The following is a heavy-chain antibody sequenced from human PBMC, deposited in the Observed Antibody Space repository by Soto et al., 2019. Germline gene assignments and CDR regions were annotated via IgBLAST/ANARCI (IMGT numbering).Heavy chain of an antibody. Sequence: EVQLVESGGSLVQPGGSLRLSCAASGFTFSSYWMTWVRQAPGKGLEWVANIKKDGSEKYYVDSVKGRFTISRDNAKNSLYLQMSSLRDEDTAVYYCAGEGRGYCSSTSCPGIWGQGTLVTVSS. CDR2: IKKDGSEK. V-gene: IGHV3-7*01. J-gene: IGHJ4*02. D-gene: IGHD2-2*01. CDR1: GFTFSSYW. CDR3: AGEGRGYCSSTSCPGI.